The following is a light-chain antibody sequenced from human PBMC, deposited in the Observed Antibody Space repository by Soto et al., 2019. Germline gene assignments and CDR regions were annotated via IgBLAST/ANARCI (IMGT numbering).Light chain of an antibody. J-gene: IGKJ1*01. Sequence: DIQLTQSPSTLSASLGDRVTITCGSSQTINSWLAWYQQKPGKAPKVLIFDASSLKTGVPSRFSGSGSGTEFTLTISNLQPDDFATYYCQQYDSYSSGPFGQGTKVDIK. V-gene: IGKV1-5*01. CDR3: QQYDSYSSGP. CDR2: DAS. CDR1: QTINSW.